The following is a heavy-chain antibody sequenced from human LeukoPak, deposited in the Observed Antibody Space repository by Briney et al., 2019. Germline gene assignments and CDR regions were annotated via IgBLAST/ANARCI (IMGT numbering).Heavy chain of an antibody. CDR3: AKASVAIPQYCNS. J-gene: IGHJ5*02. CDR1: GFTFGNYA. CDR2: ISGTGSST. Sequence: GGSLRLSCEASGFTFGNYAMNWVRQAPGKGLEWVSTISGTGSSTYYADSAKGRFTISRDDSKDTLFLQLNSLTAADTAMYFCAKASVAIPQYCNSWGQGTLVTVSS. D-gene: IGHD2-2*02. V-gene: IGHV3-23*01.